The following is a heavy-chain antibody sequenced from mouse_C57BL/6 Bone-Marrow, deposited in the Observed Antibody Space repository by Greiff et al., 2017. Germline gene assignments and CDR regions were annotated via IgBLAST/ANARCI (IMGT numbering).Heavy chain of an antibody. CDR2: ISGGGGNT. CDR1: GFTFSSYT. J-gene: IGHJ3*01. D-gene: IGHD1-1*02. CDR3: ARGHYGVPFAY. V-gene: IGHV5-9*01. Sequence: EVKLMESGGGLVKPGGSLKLSCAASGFTFSSYTMSWVRQTPEKRLEWVATISGGGGNTYYPDSVKGRFTISRDNAKNTLYLHMSSLRSEDTALYYCARGHYGVPFAYWGQGTLVTVSA.